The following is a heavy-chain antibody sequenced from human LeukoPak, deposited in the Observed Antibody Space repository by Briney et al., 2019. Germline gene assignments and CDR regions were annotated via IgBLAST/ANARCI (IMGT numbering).Heavy chain of an antibody. Sequence: ASVKVSRKASGYTFTSYGISWVRQAPGQGLEWMGWISAYNGNTNYAQKLQGRVTMTTDTSTSTAYMELRSLRSDDTAVYYCARVDSYGLTRARVYYYGMDVWGQGTTVTVSS. CDR3: ARVDSYGLTRARVYYYGMDV. V-gene: IGHV1-18*01. CDR2: ISAYNGNT. CDR1: GYTFTSYG. D-gene: IGHD5-18*01. J-gene: IGHJ6*02.